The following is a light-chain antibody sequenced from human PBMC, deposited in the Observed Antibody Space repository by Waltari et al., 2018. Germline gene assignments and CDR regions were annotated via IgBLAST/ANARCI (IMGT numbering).Light chain of an antibody. V-gene: IGLV1-44*01. CDR2: SNN. J-gene: IGLJ2*01. Sequence: QSVLTQPPSASGTPGQRVTIPFSGSNPNIGSYTVKWYQQLPGTAPKLLIYSNNQRPSGVPDRFSGSKSGTSASLAISGLQSEDEADYYCAAWDDSLTPYVIFGGGTKLTVL. CDR3: AAWDDSLTPYVI. CDR1: NPNIGSYT.